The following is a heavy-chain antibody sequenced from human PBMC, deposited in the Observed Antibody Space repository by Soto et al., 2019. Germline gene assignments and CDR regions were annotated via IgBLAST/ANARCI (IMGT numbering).Heavy chain of an antibody. D-gene: IGHD6-19*01. CDR3: VKGKEWLVLNS. CDR1: GFTFSSYA. J-gene: IGHJ4*02. V-gene: IGHV3-23*01. CDR2: ITSSGGST. Sequence: GGSLRLSCAASGFTFSSYAMAWVRQAPGQGLEWVSTITSSGGSTYYADSVKGRFTISRDNSKSTLYVQMNNLRVEDTAVYYCVKGKEWLVLNSWGQGTLVTVSS.